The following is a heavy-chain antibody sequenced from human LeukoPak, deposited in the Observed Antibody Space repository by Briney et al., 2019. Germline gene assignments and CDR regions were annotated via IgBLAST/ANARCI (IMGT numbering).Heavy chain of an antibody. J-gene: IGHJ4*02. D-gene: IGHD6-19*01. Sequence: PSETLSLTCTVSGGSISSYYWSWIRQPAGKGLEWIGRILTSGSTNYNPSHKSRVTMSVDTSKNQFSLKLSSVTAADMAVYYCAATVAGSKHFDYWGQESLVTVSS. CDR3: AATVAGSKHFDY. CDR1: GGSISSYY. V-gene: IGHV4-4*07. CDR2: ILTSGST.